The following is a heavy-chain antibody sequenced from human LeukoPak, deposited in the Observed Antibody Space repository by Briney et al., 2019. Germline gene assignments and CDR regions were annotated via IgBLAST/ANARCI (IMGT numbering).Heavy chain of an antibody. CDR3: VRGYCSGGSCYWFDP. Sequence: SETLSLTCTVSGGSISSGGYYWSWIRQHPGKGLEWIGYIYYSGSTYYNPSLKSRVTISVDTSKNQFSLKLSSVTAADTAVYYCVRGYCSGGSCYWFDPWGQGTLVTVSS. CDR1: GGSISSGGYY. D-gene: IGHD2-15*01. CDR2: IYYSGST. V-gene: IGHV4-31*03. J-gene: IGHJ5*02.